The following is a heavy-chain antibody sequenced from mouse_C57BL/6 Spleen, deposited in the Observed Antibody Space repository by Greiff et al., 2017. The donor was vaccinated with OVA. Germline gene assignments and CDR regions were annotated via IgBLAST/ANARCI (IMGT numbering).Heavy chain of an antibody. CDR2: ISDGGSYT. D-gene: IGHD1-1*01. CDR1: GFTFSSYA. CDR3: ARDFYGYYFDY. J-gene: IGHJ2*01. Sequence: EVQLVESGGGLVKPGGSLKLSCAASGFTFSSYAMSWVRQTPEKRLELVATISDGGSYTYYPDNVQGRFTISRDNAKNNLYLQMSHLKSEDTAMDYCARDFYGYYFDYWGQGTTLTVSS. V-gene: IGHV5-4*01.